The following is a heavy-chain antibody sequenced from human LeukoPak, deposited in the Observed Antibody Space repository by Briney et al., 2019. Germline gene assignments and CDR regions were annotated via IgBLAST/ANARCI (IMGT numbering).Heavy chain of an antibody. V-gene: IGHV3-11*01. CDR2: ISSSGTTI. Sequence: GGSLRLSCAASGFSFSVSYMSWVRQAPGKGLEWVSYISSSGTTIHYADSVKGRFTISRDNAKNSLYLQMNSLRAEDTAVYYCARQMGTISYNFDYWGQGTLVTVSS. CDR1: GFSFSVSY. J-gene: IGHJ4*02. CDR3: ARQMGTISYNFDY. D-gene: IGHD5-24*01.